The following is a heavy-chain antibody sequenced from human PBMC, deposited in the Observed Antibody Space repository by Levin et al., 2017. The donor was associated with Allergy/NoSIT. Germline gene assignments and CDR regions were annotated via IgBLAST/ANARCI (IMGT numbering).Heavy chain of an antibody. D-gene: IGHD3-22*01. CDR1: GFSLSATKMG. CDR2: IYWDDEK. V-gene: IGHV2-5*02. CDR3: ARRRWEYFGRSGYPLFDP. J-gene: IGHJ5*02. Sequence: SGPTLVKPTQTLTLTCTFSGFSLSATKMGVGWFRQSPGKALEWLALIYWDDEKRYSPTLNNRLSITNDTSRNQVVLTMTNMDPVDTATYYCARRRWEYFGRSGYPLFDPWGQGTLVTVSS.